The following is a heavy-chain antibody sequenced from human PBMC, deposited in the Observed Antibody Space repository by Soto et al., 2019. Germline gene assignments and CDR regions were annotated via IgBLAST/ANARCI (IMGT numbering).Heavy chain of an antibody. D-gene: IGHD2-2*01. CDR1: GCTFSSYS. CDR3: ADLSRYCTSSNCD. CDR2: IGTSAST. Sequence: DVRLLESGGGLVQPGGFLRLSCAASGCTFSSYSMSWVRQAPGKGLEWVSTIGTSASTYYGDSVRGRFTISRDNSRNTLYLQMNSLRAEDKAVYYCADLSRYCTSSNCDWGQGTLVTVSS. J-gene: IGHJ4*02. V-gene: IGHV3-23*01.